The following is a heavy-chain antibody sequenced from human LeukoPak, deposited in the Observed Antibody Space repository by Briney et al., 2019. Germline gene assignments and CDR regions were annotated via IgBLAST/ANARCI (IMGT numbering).Heavy chain of an antibody. CDR3: ARWRNYSGMDV. CDR1: GGSFSGYY. J-gene: IGHJ6*02. Sequence: SETLSLTCAVYGGSFSGYYWSWIRQPPGKGLEWIGEINHSGSTNYNPSLKSRVTISVDTSKNQFSLKLSSVTAADTAVYYCARWRNYSGMDVWGQGITVTVSS. CDR2: INHSGST. V-gene: IGHV4-34*01.